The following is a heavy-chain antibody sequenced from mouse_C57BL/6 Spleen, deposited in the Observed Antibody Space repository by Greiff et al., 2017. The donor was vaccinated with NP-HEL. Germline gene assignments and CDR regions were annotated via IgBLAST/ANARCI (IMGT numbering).Heavy chain of an antibody. V-gene: IGHV7-3*01. Sequence: EVKLMESGGGLVQPGGSLSLSCAASGFTFTDYYMSWVRQPPGKALEWLGFIRNKANGYTTEYSASVKGRFTISRDNSQSILYLQMNALRAEDSATYYCARYPLYYGNLDYWGQGTTLTVSS. J-gene: IGHJ2*01. CDR1: GFTFTDYY. CDR2: IRNKANGYTT. CDR3: ARYPLYYGNLDY. D-gene: IGHD2-1*01.